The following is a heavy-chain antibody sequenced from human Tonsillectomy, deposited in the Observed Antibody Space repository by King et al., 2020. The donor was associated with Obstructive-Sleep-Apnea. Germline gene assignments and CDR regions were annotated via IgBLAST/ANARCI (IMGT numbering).Heavy chain of an antibody. V-gene: IGHV3-30*18. D-gene: IGHD6-13*01. CDR2: ISYDGSNK. CDR3: AKEMIAAAATGGMDV. J-gene: IGHJ6*02. Sequence: VQLVESGGGVVQPGRSLRLSCAASGFTFSSYGMHWVRQAPGKGLEWVAVISYDGSNKYYADSVKGRFTVSRDNYKNTLYLQMNSLRPEDTAMYYCAKEMIAAAATGGMDVWGQGTTVIVSS. CDR1: GFTFSSYG.